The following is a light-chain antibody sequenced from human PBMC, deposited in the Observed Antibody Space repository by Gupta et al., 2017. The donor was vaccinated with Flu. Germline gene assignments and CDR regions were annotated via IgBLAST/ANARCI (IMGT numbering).Light chain of an antibody. V-gene: IGKV3-15*01. CDR2: GAS. CDR3: QQYNNWPPGNS. Sequence: EIVMTQSPATLSVSPGERATPSCRASQSVSSNLAWYQQKPGQAPRLLIYGASTRATGIPARFSGSGSGTEFTLTISSLQSEDFAVYYCQQYNNWPPGNSFGQGTKLEIK. J-gene: IGKJ2*03. CDR1: QSVSSN.